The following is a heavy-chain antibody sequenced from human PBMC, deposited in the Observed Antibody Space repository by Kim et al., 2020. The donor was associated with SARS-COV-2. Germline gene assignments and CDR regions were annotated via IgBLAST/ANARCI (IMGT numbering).Heavy chain of an antibody. D-gene: IGHD1-26*01. J-gene: IGHJ4*02. V-gene: IGHV3-23*01. CDR1: GFTINKFA. CDR3: AKLVAAHPVGHFDY. CDR2: ISRGGAST. Sequence: GGSLRLSCAASGFTINKFAMSWVRQAPGKGLEWVSLISRGGASTYYTDSVKGRFTISRDDSKSTLYLQMNGLRPDDTAVYYCAKLVAAHPVGHFDYWGQGALLPVSS.